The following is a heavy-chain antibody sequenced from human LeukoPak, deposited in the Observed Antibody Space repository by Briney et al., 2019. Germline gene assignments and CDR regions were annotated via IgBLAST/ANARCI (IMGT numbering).Heavy chain of an antibody. CDR2: IYYSGST. CDR3: ARDQTGDLGYCSGGSCYSEDYYYYMDV. V-gene: IGHV4-30-4*01. D-gene: IGHD2-15*01. CDR1: GGSISSGDYY. J-gene: IGHJ6*03. Sequence: PSETLSLTCTVSGGSISSGDYYWSWIRQPPGKGLEWIGYIYYSGSTYYNPSLKSRVTISVDTSKNQFSLKLSSVTAADTAVYYCARDQTGDLGYCSGGSCYSEDYYYYMDVWGKGTTVTVSS.